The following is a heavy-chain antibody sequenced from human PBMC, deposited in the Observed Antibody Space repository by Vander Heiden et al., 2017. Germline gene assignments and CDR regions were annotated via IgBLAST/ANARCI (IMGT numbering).Heavy chain of an antibody. Sequence: QVQLVQSAAEVREPGASVQVSCKASGYTFTTYHMHWVRQAPGQGLEWMGMITPSGLSTSNEQKFQGRVTLTRDTSTTTVYMELSSLSSEDTAVYYCARDLVPIAESFSYDGLDVWGQGTTVTVSS. CDR2: ITPSGLST. J-gene: IGHJ6*02. D-gene: IGHD2-2*01. V-gene: IGHV1-46*01. CDR1: GYTFTTYH. CDR3: ARDLVPIAESFSYDGLDV.